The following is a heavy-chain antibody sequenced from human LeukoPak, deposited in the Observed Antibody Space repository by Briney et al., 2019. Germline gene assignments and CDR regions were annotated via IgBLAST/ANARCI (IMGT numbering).Heavy chain of an antibody. D-gene: IGHD4-17*01. CDR3: ARSATVTTIDY. J-gene: IGHJ4*02. V-gene: IGHV5-51*01. CDR1: GYSFTSYW. CDR2: IYPGVSDT. Sequence: GESLKISCKGSGYSFTSYWIGWVRQMPGKGLEWMGIIYPGVSDTRYSPSFQGQVIISADKSISTAYLQWSSLKASDTAMYYCARSATVTTIDYWGQGTLVTVSP.